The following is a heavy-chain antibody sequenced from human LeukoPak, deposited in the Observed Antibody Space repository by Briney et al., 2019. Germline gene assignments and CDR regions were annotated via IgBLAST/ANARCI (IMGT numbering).Heavy chain of an antibody. Sequence: GGSLRLSCAASGFTFSSYAMSWVRQAPGKGLEWVSAVSGSGTTTFYADSVKGRFTLSRDNSKNTLDLQMNSLRAEDTAVYYCAKYSNGWYYPFDYWGQGTLVTLSS. CDR1: GFTFSSYA. D-gene: IGHD6-19*01. J-gene: IGHJ4*02. CDR2: VSGSGTTT. V-gene: IGHV3-23*01. CDR3: AKYSNGWYYPFDY.